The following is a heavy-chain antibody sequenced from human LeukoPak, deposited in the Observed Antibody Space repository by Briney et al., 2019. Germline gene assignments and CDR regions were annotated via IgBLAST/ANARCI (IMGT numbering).Heavy chain of an antibody. CDR3: ARGPTLGLDI. Sequence: GASVKVSCRASGYTFTAYYIHWVRQAPGQGLEWMGWINPNSGDTMLPQRFQGRVTMTRDTSIITVYMELSSLTSDDTGMYYCARGPTLGLDIWGQGTMVTVSS. J-gene: IGHJ3*02. V-gene: IGHV1-2*02. CDR1: GYTFTAYY. CDR2: INPNSGDT.